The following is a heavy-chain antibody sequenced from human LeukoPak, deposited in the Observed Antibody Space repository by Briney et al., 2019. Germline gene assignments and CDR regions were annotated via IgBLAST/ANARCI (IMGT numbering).Heavy chain of an antibody. CDR1: GFTFSSYW. Sequence: GGSLRLSCAASGFTFSSYWMSWVRQAPGKGLEWVSAVSGSGGTAYYADSVKGRFTISRDNSKNTLYLQMNTLRAEDTAVYYCVGYGGNSFWGQGTLVTVSS. CDR2: VSGSGGTA. D-gene: IGHD4-23*01. V-gene: IGHV3-23*01. J-gene: IGHJ4*02. CDR3: VGYGGNSF.